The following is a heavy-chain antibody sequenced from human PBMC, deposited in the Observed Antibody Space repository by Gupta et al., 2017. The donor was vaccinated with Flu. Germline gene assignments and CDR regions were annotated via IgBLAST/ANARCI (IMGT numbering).Heavy chain of an antibody. J-gene: IGHJ3*02. V-gene: IGHV3-9*01. CDR3: AKDRGSALGAHAFDI. D-gene: IGHD1-26*01. CDR1: GLTFDDYA. CDR2: ISWNSGSI. Sequence: EVQLVESGGGWVQPGRSLRLSWPASGLTFDDYAMHWVRQAPGKGLEWVSGISWNSGSIGYADSVKGRFTISRDNAKNSLYLQMNSLRAEDTALYYCAKDRGSALGAHAFDIWGQGTMVTVSS.